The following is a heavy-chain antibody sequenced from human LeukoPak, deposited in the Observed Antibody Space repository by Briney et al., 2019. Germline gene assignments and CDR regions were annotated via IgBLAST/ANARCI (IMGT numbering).Heavy chain of an antibody. Sequence: RGSLRLSCAPSGFRFSDYYMSWIRHAPGKGLGWVSYISNIGKTINYTDSVKGRFSPSRDNAKNSLYLQMNSLRAEDTAVYYCARAGIAAAGSAPGQYYYYGMDVWGQGTTVTVSS. V-gene: IGHV3-11*04. CDR2: ISNIGKTI. CDR1: GFRFSDYY. CDR3: ARAGIAAAGSAPGQYYYYGMDV. D-gene: IGHD6-13*01. J-gene: IGHJ6*02.